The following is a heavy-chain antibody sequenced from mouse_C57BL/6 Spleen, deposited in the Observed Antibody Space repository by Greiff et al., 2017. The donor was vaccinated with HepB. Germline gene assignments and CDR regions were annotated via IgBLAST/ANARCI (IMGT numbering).Heavy chain of an antibody. CDR3: ARHTGTALWYFDV. CDR2: ISSGGSYT. Sequence: EVHLVESGGDLVKPGGSLKLSCAASGFTFSSYGMSWVRQTPDKRLEWVATISSGGSYTYYPDSVKGRFTISRDNAKNTLYLQMSSLKSEDTAMYYCARHTGTALWYFDVWGTGTTVTVSS. D-gene: IGHD4-1*01. V-gene: IGHV5-6*01. CDR1: GFTFSSYG. J-gene: IGHJ1*03.